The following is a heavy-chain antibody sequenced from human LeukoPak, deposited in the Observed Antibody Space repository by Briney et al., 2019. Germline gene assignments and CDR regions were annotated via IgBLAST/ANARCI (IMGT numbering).Heavy chain of an antibody. J-gene: IGHJ4*02. V-gene: IGHV4-39*02. CDR1: VGSISSSIYY. CDR3: ARLSDLGRWGRFVELWCFDY. D-gene: IGHD3-10*01. CDR2: IYYSGST. Sequence: PSETLSLTCTVSVGSISSSIYYWGWIRLPPGKGLEWLGSIYYSGSTYYSPSLKSRVTISEETSRTHFSLKLSSVAPADTAVYYCARLSDLGRWGRFVELWCFDYWGQGTLVTVSS.